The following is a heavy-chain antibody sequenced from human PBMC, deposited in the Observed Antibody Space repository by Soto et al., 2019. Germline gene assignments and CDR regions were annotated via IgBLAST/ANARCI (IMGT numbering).Heavy chain of an antibody. J-gene: IGHJ5*02. Sequence: SETLSLTCAVYGGSFSGYYWSWIRQPPGKGLEWIGEINHSGSTNYNPSLKSRVTISVGTSKNQFSLKLSSVTAADTAVYYCARGTSGNVYYDFWSGYYTGNWFDPWGQGTLVTVSS. V-gene: IGHV4-34*01. D-gene: IGHD3-3*01. CDR3: ARGTSGNVYYDFWSGYYTGNWFDP. CDR1: GGSFSGYY. CDR2: INHSGST.